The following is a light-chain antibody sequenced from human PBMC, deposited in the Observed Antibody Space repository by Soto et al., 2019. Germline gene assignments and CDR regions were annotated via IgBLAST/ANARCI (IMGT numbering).Light chain of an antibody. J-gene: IGKJ1*01. Sequence: DIQMTQSTYTLSASLGDRVAITFWASQSISSWFAWYQQKPGKAPKLLIYKASSLESGVPSRFSGSGSGTEFTLTISSLQPDDFATYYCQQYKAYWTFGQGTKVDIK. CDR2: KAS. V-gene: IGKV1-5*03. CDR1: QSISSW. CDR3: QQYKAYWT.